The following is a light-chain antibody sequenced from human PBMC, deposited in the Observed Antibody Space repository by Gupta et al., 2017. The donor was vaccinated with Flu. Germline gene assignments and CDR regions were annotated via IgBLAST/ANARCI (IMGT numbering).Light chain of an antibody. CDR1: QSISSW. CDR3: QQYNGYPRT. Sequence: GDRVIITCRASQSISSWVAWYQQTAGKAPILLIYKASSLDTGVPTRFSGRGSGTEFTLTISRLQPDDFATYYCQQYNGYPRTFGQGTKVEIK. J-gene: IGKJ1*01. CDR2: KAS. V-gene: IGKV1-5*03.